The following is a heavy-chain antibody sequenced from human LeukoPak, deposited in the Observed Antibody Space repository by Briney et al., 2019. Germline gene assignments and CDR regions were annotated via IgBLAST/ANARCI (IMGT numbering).Heavy chain of an antibody. Sequence: SETLSLTCTVSGGSISSSSYYWGWIRQPPGKGLEWIGYIYYSGSTNYNPSLKSRVTISVDTSKNQFSLKLSSVTAADTAVYYCARQSLGVGATCFDYWGQGTLVTVSS. CDR1: GGSISSSSYY. J-gene: IGHJ4*02. CDR2: IYYSGST. CDR3: ARQSLGVGATCFDY. V-gene: IGHV4-61*05. D-gene: IGHD1-26*01.